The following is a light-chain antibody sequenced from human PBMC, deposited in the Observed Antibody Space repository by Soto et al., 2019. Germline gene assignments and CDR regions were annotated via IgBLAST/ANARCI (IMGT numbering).Light chain of an antibody. Sequence: IVSAPSPGPVSLSPRDGAAIPCKASQSVSSSYLGWYQQKPGQAPRLLIYGASSRATGIADRFSGSGSGKDFTLTISRLEPEDSAVYYCQQYGDSPRTFGPGTKVDIK. CDR3: QQYGDSPRT. CDR1: QSVSSSY. V-gene: IGKV3-20*01. J-gene: IGKJ3*01. CDR2: GAS.